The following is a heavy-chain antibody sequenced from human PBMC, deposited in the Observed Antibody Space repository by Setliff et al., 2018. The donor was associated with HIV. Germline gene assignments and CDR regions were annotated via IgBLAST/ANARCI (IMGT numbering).Heavy chain of an antibody. D-gene: IGHD3-9*01. CDR1: GYSFTNHY. J-gene: IGHJ4*02. V-gene: IGHV1-46*01. CDR3: ARVGIITSGIDY. CDR2: INPTGGST. Sequence: ASVKVSCKPSGYSFTNHYMHWVRQAPGQGLEWMGVINPTGGSTRNTQKFQGRVAMTRDTSTSTVYMELSSLTVEDTAIYFCARVGIITSGIDYWGQGALVTSPQ.